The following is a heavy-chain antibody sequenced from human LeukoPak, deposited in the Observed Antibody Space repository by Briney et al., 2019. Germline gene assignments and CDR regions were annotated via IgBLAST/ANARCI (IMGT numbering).Heavy chain of an antibody. Sequence: PGGSLRLSCAASGFTFSSYEMNWVRQAPGKGLEWVSYISSSGSTIYYADSVKGRFTISRDNAKNSLYLQMNSLRAEDTAVYYCARLEQLWYTNDYWGQGTLVTVSS. CDR1: GFTFSSYE. J-gene: IGHJ4*02. CDR3: ARLEQLWYTNDY. D-gene: IGHD5-18*01. V-gene: IGHV3-48*03. CDR2: ISSSGSTI.